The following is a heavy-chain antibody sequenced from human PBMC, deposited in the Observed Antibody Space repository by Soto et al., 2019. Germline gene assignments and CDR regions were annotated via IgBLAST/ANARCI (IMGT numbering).Heavy chain of an antibody. CDR2: MNPNSGNT. D-gene: IGHD3-9*01. CDR3: ARYSTDYDILTGYYVDAYDI. Sequence: ASVKVSCKASGYTFTSYDINWVRQATGQGLEWMGWMNPNSGNTGYAQKFQGRVTMTRNTSISTAYMELSSLRSEDTAVYYCARYSTDYDILTGYYVDAYDIWGQGTMVTVS. J-gene: IGHJ3*02. CDR1: GYTFTSYD. V-gene: IGHV1-8*01.